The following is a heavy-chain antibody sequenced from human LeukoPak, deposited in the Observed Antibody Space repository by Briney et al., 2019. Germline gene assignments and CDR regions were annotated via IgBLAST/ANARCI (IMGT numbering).Heavy chain of an antibody. CDR3: ARGLLTTVVTPAFDY. D-gene: IGHD4-23*01. CDR1: GFTVSSNY. V-gene: IGHV3-66*01. Sequence: PGGSLRLSCAASGFTVSSNYMSWVRQAPGKGLEWVSVIYSGGSTYYADSVKGRFTISRDNSKNTLYLQMNSLRAEHTAVYYCARGLLTTVVTPAFDYWGQGTLVTVSS. CDR2: IYSGGST. J-gene: IGHJ4*02.